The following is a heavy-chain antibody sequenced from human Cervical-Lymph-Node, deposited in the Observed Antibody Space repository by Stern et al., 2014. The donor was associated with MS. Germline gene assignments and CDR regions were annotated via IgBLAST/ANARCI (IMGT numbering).Heavy chain of an antibody. CDR3: AKLTQLTYYFDY. D-gene: IGHD3-9*01. CDR2: ISYDGRNQ. J-gene: IGHJ4*02. Sequence: MQLVESGGGVVQPGTSLRLSCVVSGLNFSNYGMHWVRRAPGKGLEWIAVISYDGRNQFYADSVVGRFSISRDNAKNTLWLQMNSLRPEDTAIYFCAKLTQLTYYFDYWGQGTLVTVSS. CDR1: GLNFSNYG. V-gene: IGHV3-30*18.